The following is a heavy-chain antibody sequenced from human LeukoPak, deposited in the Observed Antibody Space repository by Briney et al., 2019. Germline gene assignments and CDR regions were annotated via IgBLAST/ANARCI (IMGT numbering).Heavy chain of an antibody. D-gene: IGHD3-22*01. CDR2: IYYSGST. CDR1: GGSISSYY. CDR3: AREVQNYYDSSGHEGWFDP. V-gene: IGHV4-59*01. Sequence: SETLSLTCTVSGGSISSYYWSWIRQPPGKGLGWIGYIYYSGSTNYNPSLKSRVTISVDTSKNQFSLKLSSVTAADTAVYYCAREVQNYYDSSGHEGWFDPWGQGTLVTVSS. J-gene: IGHJ5*02.